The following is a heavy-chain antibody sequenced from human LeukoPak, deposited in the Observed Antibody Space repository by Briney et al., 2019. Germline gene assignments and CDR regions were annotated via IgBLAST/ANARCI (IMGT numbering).Heavy chain of an antibody. J-gene: IGHJ4*02. CDR3: ARQRAKEVGATVYYFDY. Sequence: SETLSLTCTVSGGSISSSSYYWGWIRQPPGKGLEWIGSIYYSGSTYYNPPLKSRVTISVDTSKNQFSLKLSSVTTADTAVYYCARQRAKEVGATVYYFDYWGQGTLVTVSS. V-gene: IGHV4-39*01. CDR1: GGSISSSSYY. D-gene: IGHD1-26*01. CDR2: IYYSGST.